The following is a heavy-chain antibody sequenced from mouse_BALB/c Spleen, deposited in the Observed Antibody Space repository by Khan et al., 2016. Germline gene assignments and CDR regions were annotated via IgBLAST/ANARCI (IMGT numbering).Heavy chain of an antibody. CDR2: IYPGSGNS. V-gene: IGHV1-77*01. CDR3: ARGGLYGNDIASWFAY. D-gene: IGHD2-2*01. Sequence: QVQLQQSGAELARPGASVKLSCRASGYTFTDSYINWVKQRTGQGLEWIGEIYPGSGNSYYNDNFKGKATLTADKSSSTAYIQLTSLTSEDSAVYFCARGGLYGNDIASWFAYWGQGTLVTVSA. CDR1: GYTFTDSY. J-gene: IGHJ3*01.